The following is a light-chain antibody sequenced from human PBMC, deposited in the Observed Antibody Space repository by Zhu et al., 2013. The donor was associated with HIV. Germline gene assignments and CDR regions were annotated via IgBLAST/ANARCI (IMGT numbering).Light chain of an antibody. CDR3: QQYGSSP. Sequence: EIVLTQSPGTLSLSPGERATLSCRASQSVSSIYLAWYQQKPGQAPRLLIYGASNRATGIPDRFSGSGSGTDFTLTINRLEPEDFAVYYCQQYGSSPFGGGTKVEIK. CDR2: GAS. CDR1: QSVSSIY. J-gene: IGKJ4*01. V-gene: IGKV3-20*01.